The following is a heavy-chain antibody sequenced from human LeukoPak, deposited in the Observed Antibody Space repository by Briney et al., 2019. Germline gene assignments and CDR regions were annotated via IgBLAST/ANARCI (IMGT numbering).Heavy chain of an antibody. CDR2: IRNDGSDQ. Sequence: GGSLRLSCAASGFTFSRYGMEWVRQAPGKGLEWVAFIRNDGSDQYYADSVKGRFTISRDNAKNSLYLQMNSLRAEDTAVYYCASGSYGLDYWGQGTLVTVSS. CDR1: GFTFSRYG. D-gene: IGHD1-26*01. J-gene: IGHJ4*02. V-gene: IGHV3-30*02. CDR3: ASGSYGLDY.